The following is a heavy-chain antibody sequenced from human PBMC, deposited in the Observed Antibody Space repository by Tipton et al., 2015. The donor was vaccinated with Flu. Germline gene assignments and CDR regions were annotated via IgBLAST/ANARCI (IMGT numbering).Heavy chain of an antibody. CDR1: GFTVSSNY. CDR2: IYSAGST. V-gene: IGHV3-53*01. Sequence: SLRLSCAASGFTVSSNYMSWVRQAPGKGLEWVSFIYSAGSTYYANSVKGRFTISRDNSKNTLFFQMNSLRADDTAVYYCARGGNYGDYLDYWGQGTLVTVSS. CDR3: ARGGNYGDYLDY. D-gene: IGHD4-17*01. J-gene: IGHJ4*02.